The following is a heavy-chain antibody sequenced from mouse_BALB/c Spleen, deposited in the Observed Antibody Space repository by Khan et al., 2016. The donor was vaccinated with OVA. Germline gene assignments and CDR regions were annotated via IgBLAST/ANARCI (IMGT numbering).Heavy chain of an antibody. CDR3: ARQPYDHYNIMDY. CDR1: GFTLTNYG. J-gene: IGHJ4*01. CDR2: IWSDGSK. Sequence: QVQLKESGPGLVAPSQRLSITCNISGFTLTNYGVNWVRQPPGKGLEWLVVIWSDGSKTNNSALKSRLTTSKDKSKIQVYIKMNSLQADYTGMYFCARQPYDHYNIMDYWGQGTSVTVSA. D-gene: IGHD1-1*01. V-gene: IGHV2-6-1*01.